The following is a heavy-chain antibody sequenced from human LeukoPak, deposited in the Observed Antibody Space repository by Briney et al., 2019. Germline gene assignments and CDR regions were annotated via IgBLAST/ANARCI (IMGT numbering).Heavy chain of an antibody. J-gene: IGHJ4*02. CDR2: MNPNSGNS. CDR1: GYTFTNYD. CDR3: ARRYCISTGCSAFDY. D-gene: IGHD2-2*01. Sequence: ASVKVSCKASGYTFTNYDINWLRQAPGQGLGWRGWMNPNSGNSHSVDKFQSSVTMTRDTSIRTAYMELSGLRSDDTAVYYCARRYCISTGCSAFDYWGPGTPVTVSS. V-gene: IGHV1-8*01.